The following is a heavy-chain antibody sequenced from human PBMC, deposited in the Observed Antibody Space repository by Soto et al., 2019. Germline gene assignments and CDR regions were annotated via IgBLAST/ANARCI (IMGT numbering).Heavy chain of an antibody. V-gene: IGHV1-2*04. CDR1: GYTFTGYY. CDR3: ARGYDFWSGYSAYCYYYGMDV. D-gene: IGHD3-3*01. Sequence: ASVKVSCKASGYTFTGYYMHWVRQAPGQGLEWMGWINPNSGGTNYAQKFQGWVTMTRDTSISTAYMELSRLRSDDTAVYYCARGYDFWSGYSAYCYYYGMDVWGQGTTVTVSS. CDR2: INPNSGGT. J-gene: IGHJ6*02.